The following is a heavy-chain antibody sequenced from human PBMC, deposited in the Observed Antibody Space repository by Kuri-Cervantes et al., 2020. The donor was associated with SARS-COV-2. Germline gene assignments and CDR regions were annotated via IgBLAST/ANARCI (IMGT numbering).Heavy chain of an antibody. J-gene: IGHJ6*02. Sequence: SETLSLTCAVYGGSFSGYYWSWIRQPPGKGLEWIGEINHSGSTNYNPSLKSRVTISVDTSKNQFSLKLSPVTAADTAVYYCARLEPASGGMDVWGQGTTVTVSS. CDR3: ARLEPASGGMDV. D-gene: IGHD3-10*01. CDR2: INHSGST. V-gene: IGHV4-34*01. CDR1: GGSFSGYY.